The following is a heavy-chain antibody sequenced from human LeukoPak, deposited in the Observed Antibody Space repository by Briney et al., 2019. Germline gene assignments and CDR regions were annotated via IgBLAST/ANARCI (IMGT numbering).Heavy chain of an antibody. J-gene: IGHJ5*02. D-gene: IGHD3-22*01. CDR1: GGSISPNY. CDR3: GKLYGHIYDSSTYNPNWFDH. CDR2: VYHSGRT. V-gene: IGHV4-59*01. Sequence: SETLSLTCTVSGGSISPNYWSWIRQAPQMGLEWLGYVYHSGRTNVGPSLKSRATISVDMSQNQISLKMTSVTAPDSALYYDGKLYGHIYDSSTYNPNWFDHWGQGILVTVSS.